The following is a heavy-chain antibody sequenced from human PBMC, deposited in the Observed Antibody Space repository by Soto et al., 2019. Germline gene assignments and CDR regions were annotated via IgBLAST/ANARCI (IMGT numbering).Heavy chain of an antibody. CDR1: GFTFSSYG. D-gene: IGHD5-12*01. J-gene: IGHJ3*02. V-gene: IGHV3-30*18. CDR3: AKNGYTDAFDI. Sequence: GGSLRLSCAASGFTFSSYGMHWVRQAPGKGLEWVAVISYDGSNKYYADSVKGRFTISRDNSKNTLYLQMNSLRAEDTAVYYCAKNGYTDAFDIWGQGTMVTVSS. CDR2: ISYDGSNK.